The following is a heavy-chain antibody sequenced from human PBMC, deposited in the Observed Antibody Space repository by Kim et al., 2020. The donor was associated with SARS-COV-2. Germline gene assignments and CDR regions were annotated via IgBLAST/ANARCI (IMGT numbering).Heavy chain of an antibody. Sequence: LKSRVTISVDTSKNQFSLKLSSVTAADTAVYYCAREFDYGDYEEYWYFDLWGRGTLVTVSS. CDR3: AREFDYGDYEEYWYFDL. V-gene: IGHV4-31*02. J-gene: IGHJ2*01. D-gene: IGHD4-17*01.